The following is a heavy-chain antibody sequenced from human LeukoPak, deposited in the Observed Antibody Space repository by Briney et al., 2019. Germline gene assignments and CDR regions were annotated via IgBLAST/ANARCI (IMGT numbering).Heavy chain of an antibody. CDR1: VGSISNFY. CDR3: ARSPYYDSSGINFDY. CDR2: IHNSGST. Sequence: SESLSLTCTVSVGSISNFYWSWIRQPPGRGLDCIGYIHNSGSTKYNPSLKSRVTISVVTAKNQFSLKVSSVTAADTAVYYCARSPYYDSSGINFDYWGQGTLVTVSS. D-gene: IGHD3-22*01. J-gene: IGHJ4*02. V-gene: IGHV4-59*01.